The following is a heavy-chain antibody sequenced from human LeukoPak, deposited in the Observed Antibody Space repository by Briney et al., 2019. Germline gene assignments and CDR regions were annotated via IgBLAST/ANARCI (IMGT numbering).Heavy chain of an antibody. CDR1: GFSVSDNY. CDR3: ARDDSQGRPHPRD. J-gene: IGHJ4*02. D-gene: IGHD3-22*01. CDR2: IYAGGST. V-gene: IGHV3-53*01. Sequence: GGSLRLSCAASGFSVSDNYMSWVRQAPGKGLEWVSLIYAGGSTFYADSVEGRFTISKDNSKNTLFLQMNSLRLDDTATYFCARDDSQGRPHPRDWGQGTLVIVSS.